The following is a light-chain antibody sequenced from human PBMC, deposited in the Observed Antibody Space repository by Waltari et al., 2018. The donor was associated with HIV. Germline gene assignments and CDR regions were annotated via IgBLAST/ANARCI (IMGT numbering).Light chain of an antibody. V-gene: IGLV3-19*01. CDR3: SSRDSSGNHYV. J-gene: IGLJ1*01. CDR2: GQN. CDR1: SLRSYY. Sequence: SSELTQDPAVSVALGQTVRISCQGASLRSYYARWYQLRTGPAPVLFISGQNKRPSGIPDRFSGSTSGNTGSLTITGAQAEDEADYYCSSRDSSGNHYVFGSGTKVSVL.